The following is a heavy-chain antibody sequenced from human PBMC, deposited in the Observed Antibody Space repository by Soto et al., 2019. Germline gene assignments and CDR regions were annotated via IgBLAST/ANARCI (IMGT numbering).Heavy chain of an antibody. CDR2: ISYDGSEK. V-gene: IGHV3-30*18. Sequence: QVQLVESGGGVVQPGRSLRLSCAASGFTVSYYAMHWVRQAPGKGLGWVAVISYDGSEKYYADSVRGRFTISRDNSKNTLNLQMNSLRADDTAVYYCAKGLGELSPESYDYWGQGILITVSS. CDR3: AKGLGELSPESYDY. J-gene: IGHJ4*02. D-gene: IGHD3-16*02. CDR1: GFTVSYYA.